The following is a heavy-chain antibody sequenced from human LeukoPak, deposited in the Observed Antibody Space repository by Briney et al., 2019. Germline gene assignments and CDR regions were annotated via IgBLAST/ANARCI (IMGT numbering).Heavy chain of an antibody. J-gene: IGHJ5*02. Sequence: GGSLRLSCAASGFTFSSYSMNWVRQAPGKGLEWVSSISSSSSYIYYADSVKGRLTISRDNAKNSLYLQMNSLRAEDTAVYYCARIAVAGTWNWFDPWGQGTLVTVSS. CDR1: GFTFSSYS. CDR3: ARIAVAGTWNWFDP. V-gene: IGHV3-21*01. CDR2: ISSSSSYI. D-gene: IGHD6-19*01.